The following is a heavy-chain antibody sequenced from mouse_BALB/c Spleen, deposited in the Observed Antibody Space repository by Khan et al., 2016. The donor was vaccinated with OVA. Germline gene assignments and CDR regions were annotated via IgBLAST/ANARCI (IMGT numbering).Heavy chain of an antibody. J-gene: IGHJ2*01. CDR3: ARSYFYGYYFDQ. V-gene: IGHV5-17*02. CDR2: ISGDSNTI. CDR1: GFTFSSFG. D-gene: IGHD1-1*01. Sequence: EVELVESGGGLVQPGGSRKLSCAASGFTFSSFGMHWVRQAPEKGLEWVAYISGDSNTIYYTDTVMGRFTSSRDNPKNTLFLQMTSLRSEDMAMYYCARSYFYGYYFDQWGQGTTLTVSS.